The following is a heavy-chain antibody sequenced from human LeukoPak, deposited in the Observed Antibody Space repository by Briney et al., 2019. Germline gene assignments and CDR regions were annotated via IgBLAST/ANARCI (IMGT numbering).Heavy chain of an antibody. V-gene: IGHV3-66*01. CDR2: IYSGGST. Sequence: GGSLRLSCAASGFTVSSNYMSWVRQAPGKGLEWVSTIYSGGSTNYADSVKGRFTLSGDNSKNTLYLQMNSLRAEDTAVYYCASGINLDYWGQGTLVTVSS. J-gene: IGHJ4*02. CDR1: GFTVSSNY. CDR3: ASGINLDY. D-gene: IGHD1-14*01.